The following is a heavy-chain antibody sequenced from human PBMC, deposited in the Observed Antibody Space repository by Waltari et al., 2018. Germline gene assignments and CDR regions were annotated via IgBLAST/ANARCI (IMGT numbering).Heavy chain of an antibody. D-gene: IGHD4-17*01. V-gene: IGHV3-74*01. Sequence: EVQLVESGGGLVQPGGYLRLSCAASGFTYSMYWMHWVRQAPGKGLVWDSRSNSDGRSTSYAYSVKGRFTISKDNAKNTVYLQMNRLRAEDTAIYYCARGARRTTVTTGWWYFDLWGRGTLVTVSS. CDR1: GFTYSMYW. CDR2: SNSDGRST. J-gene: IGHJ2*01. CDR3: ARGARRTTVTTGWWYFDL.